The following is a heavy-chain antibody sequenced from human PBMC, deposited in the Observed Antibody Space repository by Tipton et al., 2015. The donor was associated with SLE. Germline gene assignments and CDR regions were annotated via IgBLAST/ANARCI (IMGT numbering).Heavy chain of an antibody. V-gene: IGHV4-59*11. D-gene: IGHD5-18*01. Sequence: TLSLTCTVSGGSISSHYWSWIRQPPGKGLEWIGYIYYSGSTNYNPSLKSRVTISVDTSKNQFSLKLSSVTAADTAVYYCASPNSHGYDWYFDLWGRGTLVTVSS. CDR1: GGSISSHY. CDR3: ASPNSHGYDWYFDL. CDR2: IYYSGST. J-gene: IGHJ2*01.